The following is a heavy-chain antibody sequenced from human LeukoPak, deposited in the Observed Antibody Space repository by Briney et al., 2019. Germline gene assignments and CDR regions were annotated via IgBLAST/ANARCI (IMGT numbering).Heavy chain of an antibody. V-gene: IGHV3-15*01. CDR1: GFTFSTAC. D-gene: IGHD4-11*01. CDR2: IKSKTDGGTT. CDR3: TTRSHDYSTLGGSA. J-gene: IGHJ5*02. Sequence: GGSLRFSCAASGFTFSTACINWVRQAPGKGLEWVGRIKSKTDGGTTDYTAPVKGRFTISRDDSKNTLYLQMNSLKTEDTAVYYCTTRSHDYSTLGGSAWGQGTLVTVSS.